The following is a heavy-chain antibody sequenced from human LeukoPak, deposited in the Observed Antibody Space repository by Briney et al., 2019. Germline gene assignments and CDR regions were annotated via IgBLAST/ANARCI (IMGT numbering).Heavy chain of an antibody. J-gene: IGHJ4*02. V-gene: IGHV3-7*01. D-gene: IGHD3-10*01. CDR1: GFTFSSYW. Sequence: GRSLRLSCAASGFTFSSYWMSWVRQAPGKGLEWVANIKQDGSEKYYVDSVKGRFTISRDNAKNSLYLQMNSLRAEDTAVYYCAGDRGVYYGSGTRFDYWGQGTLVTVSS. CDR2: IKQDGSEK. CDR3: AGDRGVYYGSGTRFDY.